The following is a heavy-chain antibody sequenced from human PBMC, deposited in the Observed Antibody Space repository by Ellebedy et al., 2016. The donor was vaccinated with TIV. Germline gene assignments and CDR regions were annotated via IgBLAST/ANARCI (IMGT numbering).Heavy chain of an antibody. CDR3: ARAGRDGYKFLLGYFHGLDV. Sequence: ASVKVSCKASGYTFTAFYIHWVRQAPGQGLEFLGFINPNTGGPNYAQKFRGRVTMTRDRSLTTAYMEVSNLRSDDTAVSYCARAGRDGYKFLLGYFHGLDVWGQGTTVIASS. CDR2: INPNTGGP. D-gene: IGHD5-24*01. J-gene: IGHJ6*02. CDR1: GYTFTAFY. V-gene: IGHV1-2*02.